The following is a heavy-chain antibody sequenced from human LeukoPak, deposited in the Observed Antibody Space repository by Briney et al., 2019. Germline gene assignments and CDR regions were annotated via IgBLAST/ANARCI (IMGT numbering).Heavy chain of an antibody. J-gene: IGHJ4*02. D-gene: IGHD5-24*01. Sequence: ASVTVSCKASGYTFTGYYLHWVRQAPGQGLDWVGGINSNNGDTHYAQNFQGRVTMTRDTSISTAYMELSRLGSDDTAVYYCARDGDGYNLDWGQGTLVTVSS. CDR3: ARDGDGYNLD. CDR1: GYTFTGYY. V-gene: IGHV1-2*02. CDR2: INSNNGDT.